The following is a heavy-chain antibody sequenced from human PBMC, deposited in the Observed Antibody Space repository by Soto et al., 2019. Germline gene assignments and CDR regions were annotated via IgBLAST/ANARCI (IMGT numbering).Heavy chain of an antibody. CDR3: AKDMWEDCSDGSCYDFDY. D-gene: IGHD2-15*01. Sequence: EVQLVESGGGLVQPGRSLRLSCAASGFTFDDYAMHWVRQAPGKGLEWVSGISWNSGSIGYADSVKGRFTISRDNAKNSLYLQMNSLRAEDTALYYCAKDMWEDCSDGSCYDFDYWGQGTLVTVSS. CDR1: GFTFDDYA. J-gene: IGHJ4*02. CDR2: ISWNSGSI. V-gene: IGHV3-9*01.